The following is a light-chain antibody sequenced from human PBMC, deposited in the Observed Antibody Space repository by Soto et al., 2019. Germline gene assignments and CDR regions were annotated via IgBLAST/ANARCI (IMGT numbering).Light chain of an antibody. CDR1: SSDVGGYNS. CDR3: NSYTSSGTYV. V-gene: IGLV2-14*01. Sequence: QSVLTQPASVSGSPGQSITISCTGTSSDVGGYNSVSWFQQYPGKAPRLVIYDVSDRPSGVSSRISGSKSGNTASLTISGLQAEDEADYYCNSYTSSGTYVFGTGTKVTVL. CDR2: DVS. J-gene: IGLJ1*01.